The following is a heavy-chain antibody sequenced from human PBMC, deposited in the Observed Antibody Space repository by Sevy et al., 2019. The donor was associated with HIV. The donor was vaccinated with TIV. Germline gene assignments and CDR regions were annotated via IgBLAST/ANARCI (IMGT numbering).Heavy chain of an antibody. CDR2: IRSKANSYAT. J-gene: IGHJ5*02. Sequence: GESLKISCAASGFTFSGSAMHWVRQASGKGLEWVGRIRSKANSYATAYAASVKGRFTISRDDSKNTAYLQMNSLKTEDTAVYYCTRIYGDYWFDPWGQGTLVTVSS. D-gene: IGHD4-17*01. CDR1: GFTFSGSA. V-gene: IGHV3-73*01. CDR3: TRIYGDYWFDP.